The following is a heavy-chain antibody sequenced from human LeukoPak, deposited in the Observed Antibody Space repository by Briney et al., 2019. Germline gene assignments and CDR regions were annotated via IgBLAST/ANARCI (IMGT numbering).Heavy chain of an antibody. Sequence: ASVKVSCKASGYTLTSYYLHWVRQAPGQGLEWMGIINPSAGSTSYSQKFQGRVTMTRNTSTSTVYMELSSLRSEDTAVYYCARGLAVAGSGLDYWGQGTLVTVSS. D-gene: IGHD6-19*01. CDR1: GYTLTSYY. J-gene: IGHJ4*02. V-gene: IGHV1-46*01. CDR2: INPSAGST. CDR3: ARGLAVAGSGLDY.